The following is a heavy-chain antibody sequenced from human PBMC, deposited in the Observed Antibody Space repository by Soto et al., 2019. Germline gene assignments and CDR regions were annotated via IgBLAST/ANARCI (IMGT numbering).Heavy chain of an antibody. J-gene: IGHJ4*02. CDR3: ANCSGGSRYKSLDF. CDR2: ISGSAGDT. V-gene: IGHV3-23*01. CDR1: GLTFSSYG. D-gene: IGHD2-15*01. Sequence: HPGGSLRLSCAASGLTFSSYGMNWVRQAPGKGLYWVSGISGSAGDTYYAGSVKGRFTISRDNSKNTLYLQMNSLRAEDTAVYYCANCSGGSRYKSLDFWGQGPLVTVSS.